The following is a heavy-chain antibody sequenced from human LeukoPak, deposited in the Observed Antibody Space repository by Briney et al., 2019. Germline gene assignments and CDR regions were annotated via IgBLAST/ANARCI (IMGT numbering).Heavy chain of an antibody. CDR1: GFTFSSYS. Sequence: GGSLRLSCAASGFTFSSYSMNWVRLAPGKGLEWVSSISSSSSYIYYADSVKGRFTISRDNAKNSLYLQMNSLRAEDTAVYYCAPDAYDFWSGYGMDVWGQGTTVTVSS. CDR3: APDAYDFWSGYGMDV. V-gene: IGHV3-21*01. J-gene: IGHJ6*02. CDR2: ISSSSSYI. D-gene: IGHD3-3*01.